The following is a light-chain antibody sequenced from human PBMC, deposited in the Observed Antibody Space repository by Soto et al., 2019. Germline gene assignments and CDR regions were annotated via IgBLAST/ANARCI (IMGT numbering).Light chain of an antibody. CDR3: QQYGSSPLT. Sequence: EIVLTQSPGTLSLSPGERATLSCRASQSVSSSYLAWYQQKPGQAPRLLTYGASSRATGIPDRFSGSGSGTDFTLTISRLEPEDFAVYYCQQYGSSPLTFGPGTKVEIK. CDR1: QSVSSSY. J-gene: IGKJ3*01. V-gene: IGKV3-20*01. CDR2: GAS.